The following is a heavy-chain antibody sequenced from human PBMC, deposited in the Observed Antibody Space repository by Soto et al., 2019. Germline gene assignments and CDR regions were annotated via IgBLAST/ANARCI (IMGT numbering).Heavy chain of an antibody. CDR3: ARDQGVGATTGRWFDP. J-gene: IGHJ5*02. D-gene: IGHD1-26*01. Sequence: QVQLQESGPGLVKPSQTLSLTCTVSGGSISSGGYYWSWIRQHPGKGLEWIGYIYYSGSTYYNPSLKSRVTISVDTSKNQFSLKLSSVTAADTAVYYCARDQGVGATTGRWFDPWGQGTLVTVSS. V-gene: IGHV4-31*03. CDR2: IYYSGST. CDR1: GGSISSGGYY.